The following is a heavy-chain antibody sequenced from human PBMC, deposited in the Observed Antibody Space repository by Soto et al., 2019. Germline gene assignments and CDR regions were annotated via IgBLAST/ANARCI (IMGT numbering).Heavy chain of an antibody. CDR1: GFTFMDSY. V-gene: IGHV3-11*01. Sequence: GVLRLSCAASGFTFMDSYMSCILQAPVKGLEWISYITFSGNTVYYADSLKGRFTISRDNAKNSLYLQMNRLRAEDTAVYYCARVSWREKYGMDVWGQGTTVTVSS. CDR3: ARVSWREKYGMDV. CDR2: ITFSGNTV. J-gene: IGHJ6*02.